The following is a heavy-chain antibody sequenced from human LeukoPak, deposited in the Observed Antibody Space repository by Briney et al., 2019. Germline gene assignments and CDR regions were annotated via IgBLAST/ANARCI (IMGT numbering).Heavy chain of an antibody. CDR1: GFSFISYT. CDR2: ISGGSNYI. D-gene: IGHD3-16*01. V-gene: IGHV3-21*01. J-gene: IGHJ4*02. Sequence: PGGSLRLSCAASGFSFISYTMNWVRQAPGKGLEWVSSISGGSNYIFYADSVKGRFTISRDNAKNSLYLQMSSLGVEDTAVYYCARVRDLYRDYWGQGTLVTVSS. CDR3: ARVRDLYRDY.